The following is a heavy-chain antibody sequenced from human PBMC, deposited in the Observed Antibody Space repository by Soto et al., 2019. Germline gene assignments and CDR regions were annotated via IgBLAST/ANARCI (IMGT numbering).Heavy chain of an antibody. V-gene: IGHV4-59*01. J-gene: IGHJ4*02. CDR3: ARDRVGATNY. D-gene: IGHD1-26*01. Sequence: SETLSLTCTVSGGSISSYYWSWIRQPPGKGLEWIGYIYYSGSTNYNPSLKSRVTISVDTSKNQFSLKLSSVTAADTAVYYCARDRVGATNYWGQGTLVTVSS. CDR2: IYYSGST. CDR1: GGSISSYY.